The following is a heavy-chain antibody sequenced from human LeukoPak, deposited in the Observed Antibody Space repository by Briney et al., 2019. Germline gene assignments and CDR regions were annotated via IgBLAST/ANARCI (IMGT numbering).Heavy chain of an antibody. D-gene: IGHD3-3*01. CDR1: GFTFSSYA. J-gene: IGHJ4*02. CDR3: ARELDFWSGYPDY. Sequence: PGRSLRLSCSASGFTFSSYAMHWVRQAPGKGLEWVAVISYDGSNKYYADSVKGRFTISRDNSKNTLYLQMNSLRAEDTAVYYCARELDFWSGYPDYWGQGTLVTVSS. CDR2: ISYDGSNK. V-gene: IGHV3-30-3*01.